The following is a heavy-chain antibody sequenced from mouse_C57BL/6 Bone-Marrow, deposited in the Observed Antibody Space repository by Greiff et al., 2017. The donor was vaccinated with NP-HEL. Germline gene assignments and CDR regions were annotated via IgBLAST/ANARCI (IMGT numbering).Heavy chain of an antibody. CDR2: IDPEDGET. Sequence: EVQLQQSGAELVKPGASVKLSCTASGFNIKDYYMHWVKQRTEQGLEWIGRIDPEDGETQYAPKFQGKATITADTSSNTAYLQLSSLTSEDTAVYYCVFYYGRSWYFDVWGTGTTVTVSS. CDR1: GFNIKDYY. V-gene: IGHV14-2*01. D-gene: IGHD1-1*01. J-gene: IGHJ1*03. CDR3: VFYYGRSWYFDV.